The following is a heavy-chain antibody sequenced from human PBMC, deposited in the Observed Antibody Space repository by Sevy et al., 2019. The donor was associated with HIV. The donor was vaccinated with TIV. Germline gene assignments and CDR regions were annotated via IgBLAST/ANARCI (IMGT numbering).Heavy chain of an antibody. D-gene: IGHD6-19*01. CDR3: TRDRQQWPLDH. CDR1: GFTFSNFD. J-gene: IGHJ4*02. V-gene: IGHV3-23*01. CDR2: ISGGNIYT. Sequence: GGSLRLSCAASGFTFSNFDMNWVRQAPGKGLEWVSTISGGNIYTYYADSVKGRFTISRDNSKNILYLQMSSLRDEDTAIYYCTRDRQQWPLDHWGQGTLVTVSS.